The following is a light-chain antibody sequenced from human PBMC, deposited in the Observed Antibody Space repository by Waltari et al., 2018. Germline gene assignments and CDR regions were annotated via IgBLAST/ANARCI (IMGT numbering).Light chain of an antibody. CDR3: SSYISSSTLEL. V-gene: IGLV2-14*03. Sequence: QSALTQPASVSGSPGTSITISCPGPRSDVGAYNYVPWYQQHPGKAPKLMIFDVSNRPSGVSNRFSGSKSGNTASLTISGLQAEDEADYYCSSYISSSTLELFGGGTSLTVL. CDR1: RSDVGAYNY. J-gene: IGLJ2*01. CDR2: DVS.